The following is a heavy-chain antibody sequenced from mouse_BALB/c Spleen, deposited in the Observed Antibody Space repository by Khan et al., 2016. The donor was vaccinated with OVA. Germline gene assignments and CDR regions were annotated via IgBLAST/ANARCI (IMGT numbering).Heavy chain of an antibody. Sequence: VQLQESGPGPVAPSQSLSITCTISGFSLTSYGVHWVRQPAGKGLEWLVVIWSDGRTTYNSALKSRLSISKDNSKSKVFLKVNSLQTDDTAIYYCARQVYPGYFDVWGAGTTVTVSS. CDR3: ARQVYPGYFDV. V-gene: IGHV2-6-1*01. CDR1: GFSLTSYG. J-gene: IGHJ1*01. D-gene: IGHD2-1*01. CDR2: IWSDGRT.